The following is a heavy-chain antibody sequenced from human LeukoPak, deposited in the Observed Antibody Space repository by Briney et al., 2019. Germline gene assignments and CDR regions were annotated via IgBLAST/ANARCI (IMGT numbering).Heavy chain of an antibody. CDR1: GFTFSSYA. CDR2: ISGSGGST. CDR3: AKGPHQRFLEWLFIY. Sequence: GGSLRLSCAASGFTFSSYAVSWVRQAPGKGLEWVSAISGSGGSTYYADSVKGRFTISRDNSKNTLYLQMNSLRAEDTAVYYCAKGPHQRFLEWLFIYWGQGTLVTVSS. V-gene: IGHV3-23*01. D-gene: IGHD3-3*01. J-gene: IGHJ4*02.